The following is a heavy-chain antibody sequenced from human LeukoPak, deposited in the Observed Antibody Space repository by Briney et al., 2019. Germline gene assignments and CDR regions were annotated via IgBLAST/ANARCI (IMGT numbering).Heavy chain of an antibody. CDR3: GRERGPYCGSYNLFDY. V-gene: IGHV3-30*04. J-gene: IGHJ4*02. Sequence: PGGSLRLSCATSGFDFSGYVMHWVRQSPGKGLEWLSTISYDGMTKNYADSVKGRFTISRDNSKNILYLQMNSLRVEDTAVFYLGRERGPYCGSYNLFDYWGQGTLLTVSS. CDR2: ISYDGMTK. D-gene: IGHD2-21*01. CDR1: GFDFSGYV.